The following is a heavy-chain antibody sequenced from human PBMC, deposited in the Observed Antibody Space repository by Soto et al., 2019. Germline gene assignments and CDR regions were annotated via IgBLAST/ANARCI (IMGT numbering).Heavy chain of an antibody. V-gene: IGHV5-51*01. D-gene: IGHD2-2*02. CDR1: GYSFTSYW. CDR2: IYPGDSDT. J-gene: IGHJ6*03. Sequence: PGESLKISCKGSGYSFTSYWIGWVRQMPGKGLEWMGIIYPGDSDTRYSPSFQGQVTISADKSISTAYLQWSSLKASDTAMYYCARQYCSSTSCHNYYYYYYMDVWGKGTTVTVSS. CDR3: ARQYCSSTSCHNYYYYYYMDV.